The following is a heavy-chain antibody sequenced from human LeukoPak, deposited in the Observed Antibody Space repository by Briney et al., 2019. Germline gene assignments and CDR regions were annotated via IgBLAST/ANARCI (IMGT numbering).Heavy chain of an antibody. V-gene: IGHV3-23*01. CDR2: IRGSGGST. CDR1: GFTFSSYA. CDR3: AKDYPITIRGVGATPLDY. J-gene: IGHJ4*02. D-gene: IGHD1-26*01. Sequence: GGSLRLSCAASGFTFSSYAMSWVRQAPGKGLEWVSAIRGSGGSTYYADSVKGRFTISRDNSKNTLYLQMNSLRAEDTAVYYCAKDYPITIRGVGATPLDYWGQGTLVTVSS.